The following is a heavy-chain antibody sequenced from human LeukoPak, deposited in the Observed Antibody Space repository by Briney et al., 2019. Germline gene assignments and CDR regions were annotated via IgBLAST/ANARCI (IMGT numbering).Heavy chain of an antibody. CDR2: INHSGST. V-gene: IGHV4-34*01. Sequence: SETLSLTCAVYGGSFSGYYWSWIRQPPGKGLEWIGEINHSGSTNHNPSLKSRVTISVDTSKNQFSLKLSSVTAADTAVYYCARARYSYGPLFDYWGQGTLVTVSS. CDR3: ARARYSYGPLFDY. J-gene: IGHJ4*02. D-gene: IGHD5-18*01. CDR1: GGSFSGYY.